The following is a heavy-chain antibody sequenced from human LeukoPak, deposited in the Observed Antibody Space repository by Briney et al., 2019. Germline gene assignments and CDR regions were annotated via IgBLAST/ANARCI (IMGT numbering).Heavy chain of an antibody. CDR2: IIPIFGTA. J-gene: IGHJ5*02. V-gene: IGHV1-69*01. CDR1: GGTFSSYA. Sequence: GSSVKVSCKASGGTFSSYAISWVRQAPGQGLEWMGGIIPIFGTANYAQKFQGRVTITADESTSTAYMELSSLRSEDTAVYYCARSTTIFGVENWFDPWGQGTLVTVSS. D-gene: IGHD3-3*01. CDR3: ARSTTIFGVENWFDP.